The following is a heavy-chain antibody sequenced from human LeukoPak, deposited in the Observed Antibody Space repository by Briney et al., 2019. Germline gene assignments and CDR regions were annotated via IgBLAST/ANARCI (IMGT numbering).Heavy chain of an antibody. J-gene: IGHJ4*02. CDR1: GFTLTTYA. D-gene: IGHD6-19*01. CDR2: IFGSGGST. V-gene: IGHV3-23*01. CDR3: AKGWGSDWYDRFLFDY. Sequence: PGGSLRLSCAASGFTLTTYAMSWVRQAPGKELEWVSVIFGSGGSTNYADSVRGRFAISRDNSKNMLYLEMNSLRAEDTAVYYCAKGWGSDWYDRFLFDYWGQGTLVTVFS.